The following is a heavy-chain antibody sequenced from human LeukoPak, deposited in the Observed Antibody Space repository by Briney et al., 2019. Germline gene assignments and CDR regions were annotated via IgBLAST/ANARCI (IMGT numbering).Heavy chain of an antibody. CDR2: ISSSGSTI. Sequence: GGSLRLSCAASGFTFSDYYMSWIRQAPGKGLEWVSYISSSGSTIYYADPVKGRFTISRDNAENSLYLQMNSLRAEDTAVYYCARDALSGSYYYYYYYYYMDVWGKGTTVTVSS. V-gene: IGHV3-11*01. J-gene: IGHJ6*03. CDR3: ARDALSGSYYYYYYYYYMDV. CDR1: GFTFSDYY. D-gene: IGHD1-26*01.